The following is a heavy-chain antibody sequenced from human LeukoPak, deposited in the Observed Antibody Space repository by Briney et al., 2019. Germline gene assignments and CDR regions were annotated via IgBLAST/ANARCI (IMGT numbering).Heavy chain of an antibody. V-gene: IGHV3-48*02. D-gene: IGHD3-22*01. Sequence: PGGSLRLSCAASGFTFSSYSMNWVRQAPGKGLEWVSYISSSSSTIYYADSVKGRFTISRDNAKNSLYLQMHSLRDEDRAVYYCARGYYYDSSGYYYGFDYWGQGTLVTVSS. J-gene: IGHJ4*02. CDR1: GFTFSSYS. CDR3: ARGYYYDSSGYYYGFDY. CDR2: ISSSSSTI.